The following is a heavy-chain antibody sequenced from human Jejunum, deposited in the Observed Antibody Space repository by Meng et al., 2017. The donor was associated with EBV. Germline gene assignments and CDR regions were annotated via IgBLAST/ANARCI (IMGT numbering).Heavy chain of an antibody. CDR2: IYYSGTT. CDR1: GAFPSVTSHY. J-gene: IGHJ5*02. D-gene: IGHD3-10*01. CDR3: ARTTVTYYPNSGSSSNLWPHNWFDP. V-gene: IGHV4-39*01. Sequence: QLQLPESGPGLVKPSXXLSLTXXVSGAFPSVTSHYWVWIRQPPGKGLERIGTIYYSGTTYYNPSLQSRVTISVDTSENQFSLKMSSVTASDTAVYYCARTTVTYYPNSGSSSNLWPHNWFDPRGQGTLVTVSS.